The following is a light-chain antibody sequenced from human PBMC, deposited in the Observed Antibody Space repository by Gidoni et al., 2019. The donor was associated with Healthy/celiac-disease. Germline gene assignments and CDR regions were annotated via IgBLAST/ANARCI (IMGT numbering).Light chain of an antibody. CDR1: QSVSSSY. V-gene: IGKV3-20*01. CDR3: QQYGSSRVT. Sequence: EIVLTQSPGTLSLSPGERATLSCRASQSVSSSYLAWYQQKPGQAHRLLIYGASSRATGIPDRFSGSGSGTDFTLTISRLDPEEFAVYYCQQYGSSRVTFXXXTKVEIK. J-gene: IGKJ1*01. CDR2: GAS.